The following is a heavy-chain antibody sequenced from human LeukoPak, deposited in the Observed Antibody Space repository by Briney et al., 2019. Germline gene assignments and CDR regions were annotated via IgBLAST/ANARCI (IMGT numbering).Heavy chain of an antibody. D-gene: IGHD3-10*01. CDR3: ARQVRHKSTMVRGVPDY. CDR2: IYPGDSDT. J-gene: IGHJ4*02. V-gene: IGHV5-51*01. CDR1: GYSFTSYW. Sequence: GESLKISCKGSGYSFTSYWIGWVRQMPGKGLEWMGIIYPGDSDTRYSPSFQGQVTISADKSISTAYLQWSSLKASDTAMYYCARQVRHKSTMVRGVPDYWGQGTLVTVSS.